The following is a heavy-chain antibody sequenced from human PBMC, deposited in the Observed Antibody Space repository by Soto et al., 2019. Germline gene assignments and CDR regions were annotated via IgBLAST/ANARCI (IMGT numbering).Heavy chain of an antibody. Sequence: ASVKVSCKASGYTFTSYAMHWVRQAPGQRLEWMGWINAGNGNTKYSQKFQSRVTITRDTSASTAYMELSSLRSEDTAVYYCARSRITIFGVVIITYYYYGMDVWGQGTTVTVSS. J-gene: IGHJ6*02. V-gene: IGHV1-3*01. D-gene: IGHD3-3*01. CDR2: INAGNGNT. CDR3: ARSRITIFGVVIITYYYYGMDV. CDR1: GYTFTSYA.